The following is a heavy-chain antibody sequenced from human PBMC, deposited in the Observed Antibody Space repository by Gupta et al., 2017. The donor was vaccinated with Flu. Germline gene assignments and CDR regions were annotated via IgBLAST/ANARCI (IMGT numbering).Heavy chain of an antibody. CDR2: MNPSLDNT. J-gene: IGHJ4*02. CDR3: ARMVGYSAKQVRLDD. Sequence: QVQLVQSGAEVKKPGASVKVSCKASGYTFIGYDINWVRQAPGQGLEWMGWMNPSLDNTGYAKKFQGRVTMTRDTSISTFYMELSSLTSDDTAVYYCARMVGYSAKQVRLDDGGQGTKVTVSS. D-gene: IGHD1-26*01. V-gene: IGHV1-8*01. CDR1: GYTFIGYD.